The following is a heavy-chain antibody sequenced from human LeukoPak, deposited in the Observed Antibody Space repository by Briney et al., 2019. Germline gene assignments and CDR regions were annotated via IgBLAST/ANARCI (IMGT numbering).Heavy chain of an antibody. CDR1: GYSISSGYY. J-gene: IGHJ4*02. CDR2: IYHSGST. Sequence: PSETLCLTCTVSGYSISSGYYWGWIRQPPGKGLEWIGSIYHSGSTYYDPSLKSRVTISVDTSKNQFSLKLSSVTAADTAVYYCARGPPNYYDSSGYLDYWGPGTLVTVSS. V-gene: IGHV4-38-2*02. CDR3: ARGPPNYYDSSGYLDY. D-gene: IGHD3-22*01.